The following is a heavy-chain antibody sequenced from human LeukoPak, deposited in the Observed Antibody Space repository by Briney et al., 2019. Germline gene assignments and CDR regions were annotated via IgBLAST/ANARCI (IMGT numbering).Heavy chain of an antibody. CDR1: GYTFTDYY. J-gene: IGHJ4*02. CDR2: INRNNGDT. D-gene: IGHD2-2*01. CDR3: ARANFLYCSSSTCLFDY. Sequence: ASVKVSCKASGYTFTDYYMHWMRQAPGQGFEWMGWINRNNGDTNYAQKFQGRVTMTRDKSISTAHMEVSRLRSDDTAVYYCARANFLYCSSSTCLFDYWGQGTLVTVSS. V-gene: IGHV1-2*02.